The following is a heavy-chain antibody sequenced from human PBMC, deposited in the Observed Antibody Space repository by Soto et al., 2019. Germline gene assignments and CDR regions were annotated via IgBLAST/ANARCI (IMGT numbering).Heavy chain of an antibody. J-gene: IGHJ4*02. CDR1: GFTFSSYG. CDR2: ISYDGSNK. Sequence: QPGGSLRLSCAASGFTFSSYGMHWVRQAPGKGLEWVAVISYDGSNKYYADSVKGRFTISRDNSKNTLYLQMNSLRAEDTAVYYCAKDPGYSYGSPSFDYWGQGTLVTVSS. D-gene: IGHD5-18*01. V-gene: IGHV3-30*18. CDR3: AKDPGYSYGSPSFDY.